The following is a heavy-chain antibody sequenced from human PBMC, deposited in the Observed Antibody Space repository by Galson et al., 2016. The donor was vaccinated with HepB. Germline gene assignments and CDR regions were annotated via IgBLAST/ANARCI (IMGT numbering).Heavy chain of an antibody. Sequence: SLRLSCAASGFTFSSYGMSWVRQAPGKGLEWVSIISGSGIDTYYADSVKGRFTISRDNSKNTLYLQMSSLRAEDTAVYYCAKGKTLPDCWGQGTLVTVSS. CDR3: AKGKTLPDC. V-gene: IGHV3-23*01. CDR1: GFTFSSYG. CDR2: ISGSGIDT. J-gene: IGHJ4*02.